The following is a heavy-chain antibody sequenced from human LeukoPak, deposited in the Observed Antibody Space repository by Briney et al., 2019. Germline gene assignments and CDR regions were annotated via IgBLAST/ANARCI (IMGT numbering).Heavy chain of an antibody. CDR1: EFIFSSYG. Sequence: GGSLRLSCAASEFIFSSYGMSWVRQAPGKGLEWVSAISASGGGTYYADSVKGRFTISRDNSRNTLYLQMNSLRAEDTAIYYCAKEVTPGALLYGPFDYRGQGTLVTVSS. D-gene: IGHD4-23*01. CDR2: ISASGGGT. J-gene: IGHJ4*02. V-gene: IGHV3-23*01. CDR3: AKEVTPGALLYGPFDY.